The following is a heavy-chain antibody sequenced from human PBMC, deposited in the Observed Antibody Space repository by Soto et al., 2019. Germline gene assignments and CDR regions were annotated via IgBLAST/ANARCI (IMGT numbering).Heavy chain of an antibody. CDR2: LSYTGST. Sequence: SETLCLTCSVSGGYITSSSYSWGWIRQSPGTGLQWIGSLSYTGSTYYNPSLKGRVAISADTPKNEFSLELSSVTAADTATYFCARGLRWTRTFDFWGRGTLVTVSS. CDR1: GGYITSSSYS. V-gene: IGHV4-39*02. CDR3: ARGLRWTRTFDF. J-gene: IGHJ4*02. D-gene: IGHD3-16*01.